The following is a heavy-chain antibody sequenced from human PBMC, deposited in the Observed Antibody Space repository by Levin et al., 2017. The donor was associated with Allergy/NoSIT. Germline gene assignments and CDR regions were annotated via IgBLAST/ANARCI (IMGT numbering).Heavy chain of an antibody. CDR2: ISGSGDRT. V-gene: IGHV3-23*01. Sequence: SCAASTFTFSYYAMNWVRQAPGKGLEWVSGISGSGDRTSYTDSVKGRFTISRDNSRNTLYLQMNSLRAEDAAVYYCAKEYSSGWYDWGQGTRVTVSS. CDR3: AKEYSSGWYD. CDR1: TFTFSYYA. J-gene: IGHJ4*02. D-gene: IGHD6-19*01.